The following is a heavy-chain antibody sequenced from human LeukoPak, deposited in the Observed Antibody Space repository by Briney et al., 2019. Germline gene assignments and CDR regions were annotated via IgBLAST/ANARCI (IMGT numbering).Heavy chain of an antibody. Sequence: PSETLSLTCTVSGGSISSSSYYWGWIRQPPGKGLEWIGSIYYSGSTYYSPSLKSRVTISVDTSKNQFSLKLSSVTAADTAVYYCARGGWRPHDAFDIWGQGTMVTVSS. CDR3: ARGGWRPHDAFDI. D-gene: IGHD2-15*01. CDR1: GGSISSSSYY. V-gene: IGHV4-39*01. J-gene: IGHJ3*02. CDR2: IYYSGST.